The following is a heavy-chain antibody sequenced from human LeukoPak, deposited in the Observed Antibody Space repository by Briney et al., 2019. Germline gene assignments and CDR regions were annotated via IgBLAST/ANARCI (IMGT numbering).Heavy chain of an antibody. D-gene: IGHD2-2*02. V-gene: IGHV3-48*01. Sequence: GGSLRLSCAASGFTFSSYSMNWVRQAPGKGLEWVSYISSSSSTIYYADSVKGRFTISRDNAKNSLYLQMNSLRAEDTAVYYCARAGDIVVVPAAIGVDVWGQGTTVTVSS. J-gene: IGHJ6*02. CDR1: GFTFSSYS. CDR2: ISSSSSTI. CDR3: ARAGDIVVVPAAIGVDV.